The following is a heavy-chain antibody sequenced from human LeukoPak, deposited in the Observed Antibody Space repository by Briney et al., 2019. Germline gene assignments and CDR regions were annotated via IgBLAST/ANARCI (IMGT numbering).Heavy chain of an antibody. Sequence: SETLSLTSTVSGGSISSSSYYWGWIRQPPGKGLEWIGSIYYSGSTYYNPSLKSRVTISVDTSKNQFSLKLSSVTAADTAVYYCARLYSSSSKVYYWGQGTLVTVSS. J-gene: IGHJ4*02. CDR1: GGSISSSSYY. CDR2: IYYSGST. D-gene: IGHD6-6*01. CDR3: ARLYSSSSKVYY. V-gene: IGHV4-39*01.